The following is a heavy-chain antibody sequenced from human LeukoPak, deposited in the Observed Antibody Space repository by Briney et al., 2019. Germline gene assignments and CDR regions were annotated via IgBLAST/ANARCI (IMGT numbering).Heavy chain of an antibody. CDR1: GYTFTGYY. CDR3: AREEIAPYSSGWYGGLDY. CDR2: INPNSGGT. V-gene: IGHV1-2*02. J-gene: IGHJ4*02. D-gene: IGHD6-19*01. Sequence: ASVKVSCKASGYTFTGYYMHWVRQAPGQGLEWMGWINPNSGGTNYAQKFQGRVTMTRDTSISTAYMELSRLRSDDTAVYYCAREEIAPYSSGWYGGLDYWGQGTLVTVSS.